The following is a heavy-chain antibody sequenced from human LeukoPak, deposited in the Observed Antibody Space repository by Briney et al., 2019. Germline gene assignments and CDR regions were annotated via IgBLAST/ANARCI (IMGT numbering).Heavy chain of an antibody. Sequence: QRGGSLTLSCAASGFTFSTYSMDWVRQAPGEGLGWVSYISSTSGTIYYAASVKGRFTISRDNAKSSLYLQMNRLRAEDTAVYYCASGYCSAGSCHNFDYWGQGTLVTVSS. V-gene: IGHV3-48*01. CDR3: ASGYCSAGSCHNFDY. CDR2: ISSTSGTI. D-gene: IGHD2-15*01. CDR1: GFTFSTYS. J-gene: IGHJ4*02.